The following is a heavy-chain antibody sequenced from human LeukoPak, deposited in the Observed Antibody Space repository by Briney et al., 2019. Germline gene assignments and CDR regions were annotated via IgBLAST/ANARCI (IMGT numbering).Heavy chain of an antibody. D-gene: IGHD1-26*01. CDR1: GGSFSGYY. Sequence: SETLSLTCAVYGGSFSGYYWSWIRQPPGKGLEWIGEINHSGSTNYNPSLKSRVTISVDTSKNQFSLKLSSVTAADTAVYYCARGRKMSGIVGARRGNYFDYWGQGTLVTVSS. J-gene: IGHJ4*02. V-gene: IGHV4-34*01. CDR3: ARGRKMSGIVGARRGNYFDY. CDR2: INHSGST.